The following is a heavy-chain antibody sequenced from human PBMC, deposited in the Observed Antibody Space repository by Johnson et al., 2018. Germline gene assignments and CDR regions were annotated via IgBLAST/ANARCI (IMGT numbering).Heavy chain of an antibody. D-gene: IGHD4-17*01. CDR3: ARKHGDYHSYYDYYYGMDV. J-gene: IGHJ6*02. V-gene: IGHV1-69*12. CDR1: GGTFSSYA. Sequence: QVQLVQSGAEVKKPGSSVKVSCKASGGTFSSYAISWVRQAPGQGLEWMGGIIPIFGTANYAQKFQGRVTITADESTSTAYMELSSLRSEDTAGYYCARKHGDYHSYYDYYYGMDVWGQGTTVTVSS. CDR2: IIPIFGTA.